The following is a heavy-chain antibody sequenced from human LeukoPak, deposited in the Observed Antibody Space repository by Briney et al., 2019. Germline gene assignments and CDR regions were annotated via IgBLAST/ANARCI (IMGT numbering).Heavy chain of an antibody. Sequence: PSETLSLTCTVSGGSISSGDYYWSWIRQPPGKGLEWSVSIYYSGSTYYNPSLKSRVTISVDTSKNQSSLKLSSVTAADTAVYYCAREGYQLLVDYYYMDVWGKGTTVTVSS. D-gene: IGHD2-2*01. CDR1: GGSISSGDYY. J-gene: IGHJ6*03. CDR2: IYYSGST. V-gene: IGHV4-30-4*08. CDR3: AREGYQLLVDYYYMDV.